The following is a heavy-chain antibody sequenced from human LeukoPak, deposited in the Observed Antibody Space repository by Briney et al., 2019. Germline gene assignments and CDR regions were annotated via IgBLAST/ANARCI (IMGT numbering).Heavy chain of an antibody. J-gene: IGHJ4*02. CDR3: ARYNQYYDSGSCDY. Sequence: GSLVLPYAASGFTFSSYWMRWGRPAPGKGVGWVANIKQNGSEKYYVDSVKGGFTISRDNAKNSLYPQMNSLRAEDTAVYYCARYNQYYDSGSCDYWGEGTVVAASS. D-gene: IGHD3-10*01. V-gene: IGHV3-7*01. CDR2: IKQNGSEK. CDR1: GFTFSSYW.